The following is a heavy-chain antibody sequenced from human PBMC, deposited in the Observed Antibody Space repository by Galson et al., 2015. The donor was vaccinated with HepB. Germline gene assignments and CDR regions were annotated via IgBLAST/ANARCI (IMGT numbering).Heavy chain of an antibody. J-gene: IGHJ6*02. CDR3: ARDQVLWFGSDEGGMDV. V-gene: IGHV3-74*01. Sequence: SLRLSCAASGFTFSRYWMHRVRQAPGKGLVWVSRINSDGRSTSYADSVKGRFTISRDNAKNTMYLQMNSLRAEDTAVYYCARDQVLWFGSDEGGMDVWGQGTTVTVSS. CDR1: GFTFSRYW. D-gene: IGHD3-10*01. CDR2: INSDGRST.